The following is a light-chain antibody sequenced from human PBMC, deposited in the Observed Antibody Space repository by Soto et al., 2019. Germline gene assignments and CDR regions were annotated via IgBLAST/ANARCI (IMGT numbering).Light chain of an antibody. CDR2: GSS. J-gene: IGKJ4*01. V-gene: IGKV3-20*01. CDR3: QQYDSPPVT. Sequence: ETVVTQSPGTLSLSPGERATLSCRASQSVSSSYLAWYQQKPGQAPRLLIYGSSFRATGIPDRFSGSGSGTDFTLTISRLEPEDCAVYYCQQYDSPPVTFGGGTKVDIK. CDR1: QSVSSSY.